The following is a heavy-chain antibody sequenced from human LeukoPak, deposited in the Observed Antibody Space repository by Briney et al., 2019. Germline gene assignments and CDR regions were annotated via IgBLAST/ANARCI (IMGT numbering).Heavy chain of an antibody. CDR3: ARSRWLDAFDY. CDR2: ISGSGGST. Sequence: AGGSLRLSCAASGFTFSSYGMSWVRQAPGKGLEWVSAISGSGGSTYYADSVKGRFTISRDNSKNTLYLQMNSLRADDTAVYYCARSRWLDAFDYWGQGTLVTVSS. D-gene: IGHD6-19*01. J-gene: IGHJ4*02. V-gene: IGHV3-23*01. CDR1: GFTFSSYG.